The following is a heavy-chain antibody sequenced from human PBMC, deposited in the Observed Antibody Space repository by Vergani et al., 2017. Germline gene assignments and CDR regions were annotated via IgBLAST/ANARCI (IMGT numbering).Heavy chain of an antibody. CDR1: GGSISSSSYY. V-gene: IGHV4-39*07. CDR3: ARDGNGDYGNWYFDL. CDR2: MYYSGNT. J-gene: IGHJ2*01. Sequence: QLQLEESGPGLVKPSETLSLTCSVSGGSISSSSYYWGWIRQPPGKGLEWIGSMYYSGNTYYNPSLKSRVTISVDTSKNQFSLKLSSGTAADTAVYYCARDGNGDYGNWYFDLWGRGTLVTVSS. D-gene: IGHD4-17*01.